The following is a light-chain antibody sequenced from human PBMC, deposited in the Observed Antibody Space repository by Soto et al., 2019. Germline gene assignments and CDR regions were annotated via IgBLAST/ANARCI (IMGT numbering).Light chain of an antibody. J-gene: IGKJ2*01. CDR1: QNILHNSNKMDY. V-gene: IGKV4-1*01. CDR2: WAS. CDR3: QQYYLIPHT. Sequence: DIVMTQSPDSLAVSLGERASINCKSSQNILHNSNKMDYLAWYQQKPGQPPKLLIYWASTRESGVPDRFSGSGSGTDFTLTISSLQAEDVAIYYCQQYYLIPHTFGQGTKLEIK.